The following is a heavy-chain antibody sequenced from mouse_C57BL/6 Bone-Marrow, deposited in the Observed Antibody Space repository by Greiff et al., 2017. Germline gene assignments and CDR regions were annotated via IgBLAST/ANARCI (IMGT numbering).Heavy chain of an antibody. CDR2: LHPSDSDT. J-gene: IGHJ2*01. V-gene: IGHV1-74*01. CDR1: GYTFTSYW. CDR3: AMGGSSFPYY. Sequence: QVQLQQPGAELVKPGASVKVSCKASGYTFTSYWMHWVKQRPGQGLEWIGRLHPSDSDTNYNQKFKGKATLTVDKSSSTASMQLSCLPSKDSAVYYCAMGGSSFPYYWGQGTTLTVSS. D-gene: IGHD1-1*01.